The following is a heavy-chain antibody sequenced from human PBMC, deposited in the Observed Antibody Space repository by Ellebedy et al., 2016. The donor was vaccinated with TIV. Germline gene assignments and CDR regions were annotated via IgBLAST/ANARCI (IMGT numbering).Heavy chain of an antibody. J-gene: IGHJ4*02. Sequence: MPSETLSLTCTVSGASISSYYWSWIRQPPGRELEWIGYISYSGSTNCNPSLKSRVTMSVDTSKNQLSLKLSAVTAADTAFYYCARGAGDSFREIDYWGQGTLVTVSS. CDR3: ARGAGDSFREIDY. CDR2: ISYSGST. CDR1: GASISSYY. D-gene: IGHD3-10*01. V-gene: IGHV4-59*01.